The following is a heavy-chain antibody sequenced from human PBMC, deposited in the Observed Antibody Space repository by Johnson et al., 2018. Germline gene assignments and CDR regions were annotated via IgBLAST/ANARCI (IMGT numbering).Heavy chain of an antibody. CDR2: IRSKAYGGTT. CDR3: TTSGHSSGYYMHAWAVCLQH. D-gene: IGHD3-22*01. V-gene: IGHV3-49*04. CDR1: GFTFGDYA. Sequence: EVQLVESGGGLVQPGRSLRLSCTASGFTFGDYAMSCVRQASGKGLEWVGFIRSKAYGGTTEYAASVKGRFTISRDDSKSMAYLQMKSLKTEGIAVYYCTTSGHSSGYYMHAWAVCLQHCGQGTLVSVSS. J-gene: IGHJ1*01.